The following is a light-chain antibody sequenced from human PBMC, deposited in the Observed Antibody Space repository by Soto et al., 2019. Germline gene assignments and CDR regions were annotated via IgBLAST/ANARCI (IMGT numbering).Light chain of an antibody. J-gene: IGLJ3*02. CDR3: LSYAGSNSVGV. CDR1: INDVGGYNY. Sequence: QSALTQPPSASGSPGQSVTISCTGTINDVGGYNYVSWYQQLPGKAPKLMIYEVTKRPSGVPDRFSGSKSGNTASLTVSGLKAEDEADYYCLSYAGSNSVGVCVGGTQLTVL. CDR2: EVT. V-gene: IGLV2-8*01.